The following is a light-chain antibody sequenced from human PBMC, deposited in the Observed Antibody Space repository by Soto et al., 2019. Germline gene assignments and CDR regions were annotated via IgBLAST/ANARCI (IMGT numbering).Light chain of an antibody. V-gene: IGLV2-14*01. Sequence: QSALTQPASVSGSPGQSIIISCTGTSSDVGGYNYVSWYQQHPGKAPKLMIYDVSYRPSGVSNRFSGSKSGNTASLTISGLQAEDEADYYCSSYTSSSARLVVFGGGTKVTVL. J-gene: IGLJ2*01. CDR3: SSYTSSSARLVV. CDR1: SSDVGGYNY. CDR2: DVS.